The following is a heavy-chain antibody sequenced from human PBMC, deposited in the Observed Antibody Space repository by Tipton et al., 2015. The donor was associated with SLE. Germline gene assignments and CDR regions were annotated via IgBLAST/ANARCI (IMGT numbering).Heavy chain of an antibody. D-gene: IGHD2-2*01. CDR1: GLTVSNNY. CDR3: AREKPVPAGLSDWFDP. V-gene: IGHV3-66*01. CDR2: IYSNGDT. J-gene: IGHJ5*02. Sequence: SLRLSCAASGLTVSNNYMGWVRRAPGKGLEWVSIIYSNGDTYYADSVRGRFTISRDNAKNSLYLQMNSLRAEDTAVYYCAREKPVPAGLSDWFDPWGQGTLVTVSS.